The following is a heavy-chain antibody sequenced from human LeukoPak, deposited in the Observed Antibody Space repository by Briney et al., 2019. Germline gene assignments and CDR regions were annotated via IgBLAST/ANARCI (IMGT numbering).Heavy chain of an antibody. V-gene: IGHV3-23*01. CDR3: AKDNYYYDTFDI. CDR1: GFTFSSYA. Sequence: GGSLRLSCAAAGFTFSSYAMSWVRQAPGKGLEWVAAISGRVGSTYYADSVKGRFTISRDNSKNTLYLQMNSLRAEDTAVYYCAKDNYYYDTFDIWGQGTMVTVSS. CDR2: ISGRVGST. D-gene: IGHD3-10*01. J-gene: IGHJ3*02.